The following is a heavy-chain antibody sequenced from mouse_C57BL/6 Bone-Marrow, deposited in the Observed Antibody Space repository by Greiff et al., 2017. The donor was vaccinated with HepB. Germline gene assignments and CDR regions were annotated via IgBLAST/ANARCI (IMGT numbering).Heavy chain of an antibody. CDR2: VFPGSGSS. J-gene: IGHJ4*01. CDR3: ARAGDYGYYAMDY. Sequence: QVQLKQPGAELVKPGASVKMSCRASGYTFTNNGITWVRQRPGQGLEWIGDVFPGSGSSNNNEKFKRRATLTVDTSSSTAYMQLSSLTSEDAAVYYCARAGDYGYYAMDYWGQGTSVTVSS. V-gene: IGHV1-55*01. D-gene: IGHD2-4*01. CDR1: GYTFTNNG.